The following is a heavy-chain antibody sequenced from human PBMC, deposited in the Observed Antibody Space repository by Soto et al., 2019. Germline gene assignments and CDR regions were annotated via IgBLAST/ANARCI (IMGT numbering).Heavy chain of an antibody. J-gene: IGHJ4*02. Sequence: EVQLVESGGGLVKPGGSLRLSCAASGFTFSSYSMNWVRQAPGKGLEWVSSISSSSSYIYYAESVKGRFTISRDNAKNSLYLQMNSLRAEDTAVYYCARSMFRSARLRYFDWLPDYWGQGTLVTVSS. D-gene: IGHD3-9*01. CDR1: GFTFSSYS. CDR2: ISSSSSYI. CDR3: ARSMFRSARLRYFDWLPDY. V-gene: IGHV3-21*01.